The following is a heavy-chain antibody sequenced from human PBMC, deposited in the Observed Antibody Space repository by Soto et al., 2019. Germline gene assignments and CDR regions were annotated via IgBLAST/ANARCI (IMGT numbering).Heavy chain of an antibody. Sequence: GSLRLSCATSGFNFGYFWLNWIRQAPGRGLEWVANINQDGTKKNYVDSVKGRFTIPRDNAQKSLYLQMNNLRTEDTAVYYCATCFIRCTLSGYFQHWGQGT. J-gene: IGHJ1*01. V-gene: IGHV3-7*02. CDR3: ATCFIRCTLSGYFQH. D-gene: IGHD2-8*01. CDR1: GFNFGYFW. CDR2: INQDGTKK.